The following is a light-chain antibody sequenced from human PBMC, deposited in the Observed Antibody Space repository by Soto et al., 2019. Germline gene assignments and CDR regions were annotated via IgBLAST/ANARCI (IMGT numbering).Light chain of an antibody. CDR1: QSVTNS. CDR2: DAS. CDR3: QQHISWPLT. Sequence: EIVLTQSPATLSLSPGERATLSCRASQSVTNSLAWHQQKPGQAPRLLVYDASNRATGIPTRFSGSGSGTDFTLTISNLEPEDFAVYYCQQHISWPLTFGGGTKVDVK. V-gene: IGKV3-11*01. J-gene: IGKJ4*01.